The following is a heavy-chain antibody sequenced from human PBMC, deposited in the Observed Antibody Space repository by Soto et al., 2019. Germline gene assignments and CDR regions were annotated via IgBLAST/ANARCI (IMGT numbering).Heavy chain of an antibody. J-gene: IGHJ5*02. CDR2: MYHSGNT. CDR3: ARALANYYDSSGYLRNRFDP. CDR1: GGSITSGGYS. V-gene: IGHV4-30-2*01. Sequence: SETLSLTCAVSGGSITSGGYSWGWIRQPPGQGLEWIGYMYHSGNTYYNPSLKGRVTISLDHSRNQFSLRLNSVTAADTAVYYCARALANYYDSSGYLRNRFDPWGQGTLVTVSS. D-gene: IGHD3-22*01.